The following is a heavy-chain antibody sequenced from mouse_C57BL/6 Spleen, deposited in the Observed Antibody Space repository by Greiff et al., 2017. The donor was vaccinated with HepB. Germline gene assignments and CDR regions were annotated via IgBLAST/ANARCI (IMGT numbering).Heavy chain of an antibody. V-gene: IGHV1-61*01. Sequence: QVQLQQPGAELVRPGSSVKLSCKASGYTFTSYWMDWVKQRPGQGLEWIGNIYPSDSETHYNQKFKDKATLTVDKSSSTAYMQLSSLTSEDSAVYYCARRLPHWYFDVWGTGTTVTVSS. CDR1: GYTFTSYW. D-gene: IGHD2-2*01. CDR2: IYPSDSET. J-gene: IGHJ1*03. CDR3: ARRLPHWYFDV.